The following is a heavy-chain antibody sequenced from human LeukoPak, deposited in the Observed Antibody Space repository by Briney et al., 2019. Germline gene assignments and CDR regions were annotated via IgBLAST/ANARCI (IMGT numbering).Heavy chain of an antibody. J-gene: IGHJ6*02. V-gene: IGHV1-18*01. Sequence: AAVKVSCKASGYTFTSYGISWVRQAPGQGLEWMGWISAYNGNTNYAQKLQGRVTMTTDTSTSTAYMEMRSLRSDDTAVYYCARDLFYGSGSYYIFYYYYGMDVWGQGTTVTVSS. CDR3: ARDLFYGSGSYYIFYYYYGMDV. CDR2: ISAYNGNT. D-gene: IGHD3-10*01. CDR1: GYTFTSYG.